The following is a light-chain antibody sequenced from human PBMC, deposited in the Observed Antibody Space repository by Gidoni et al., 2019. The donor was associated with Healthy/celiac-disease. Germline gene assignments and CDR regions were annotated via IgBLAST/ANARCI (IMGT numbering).Light chain of an antibody. J-gene: IGLJ3*02. CDR2: DVS. CDR1: SSDVGGYNY. CDR3: SAYTSSSIWV. V-gene: IGLV2-14*03. Sequence: QSALTQPASVSGSPGQSITISCTGTSSDVGGYNYVSWYQQHPCKAPKLMIYDVSNRPSGVSNRFSGSKSGNTASLTIAGHQAEDEADYYCSAYTSSSIWVFGGGTKLTVL.